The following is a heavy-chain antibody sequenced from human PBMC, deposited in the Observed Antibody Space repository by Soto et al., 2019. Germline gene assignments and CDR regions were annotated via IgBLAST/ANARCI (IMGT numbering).Heavy chain of an antibody. Sequence: SETLSLTCAVYGGSFSGYYWSWIRQPPGKGLEWIGEINHSGSTNYNPSLKSRVTISVDTSKNQFSLKLSSVTAADTAVYYCARKYSGYDWEFDYWGQGTLVTVSS. CDR3: ARKYSGYDWEFDY. CDR1: GGSFSGYY. V-gene: IGHV4-34*01. CDR2: INHSGST. J-gene: IGHJ4*02. D-gene: IGHD5-12*01.